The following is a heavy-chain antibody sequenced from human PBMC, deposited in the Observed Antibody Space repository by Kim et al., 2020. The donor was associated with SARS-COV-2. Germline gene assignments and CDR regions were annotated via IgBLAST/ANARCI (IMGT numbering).Heavy chain of an antibody. CDR1: GYTFTSYG. D-gene: IGHD6-19*01. V-gene: IGHV1-18*01. J-gene: IGHJ6*02. CDR2: ISAYNGNT. Sequence: ASVKVSCKASGYTFTSYGISWVRRAPGQGLEWMGWISAYNGNTNYAQKLQGRVTMTTDTSTSTAYMELRSLRSDDTAVYYCARDLKGSGWYWDYYYYGMDVWGQGTTVTVSS. CDR3: ARDLKGSGWYWDYYYYGMDV.